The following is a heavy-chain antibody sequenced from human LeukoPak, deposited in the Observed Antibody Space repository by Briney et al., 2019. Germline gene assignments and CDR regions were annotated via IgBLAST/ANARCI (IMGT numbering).Heavy chain of an antibody. V-gene: IGHV5-51*01. CDR1: GYSFTSYW. D-gene: IGHD3-22*01. CDR2: IYPGDSDT. CDR3: ARRPCYYEPGWYFDY. J-gene: IGHJ4*02. Sequence: GESLKISCKGSGYSFTSYWIGWVRQMPGKGLEWMGIIYPGDSDTRYSPSFQGQVTISADKSISTAYLQWSSLKAPDTAMYYCARRPCYYEPGWYFDYWGQGTLVTVSS.